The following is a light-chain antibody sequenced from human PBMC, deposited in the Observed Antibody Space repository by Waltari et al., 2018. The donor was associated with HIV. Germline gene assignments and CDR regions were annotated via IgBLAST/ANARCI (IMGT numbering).Light chain of an antibody. J-gene: IGKJ2*01. CDR1: QSVSNSH. CDR2: GAS. Sequence: EFVLTQSPGTLSLSPGERATLSCRASQSVSNSHLAWYQQTPGLPARLLISGASSRATGTPDRFGGSGSGTDFTLTISRLEPEDFAVYYCQQYGTAPDTFGQGTKLEIK. CDR3: QQYGTAPDT. V-gene: IGKV3-20*01.